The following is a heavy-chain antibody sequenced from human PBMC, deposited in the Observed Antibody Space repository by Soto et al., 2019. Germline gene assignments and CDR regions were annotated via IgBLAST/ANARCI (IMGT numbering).Heavy chain of an antibody. CDR1: GFTFSSYG. J-gene: IGHJ4*02. Sequence: GGSLRLSCAASGFTFSSYGMHWVRQAPGKGLEWVAVISYDGSNKYYADSVKGRFTISRDNSKNTLYLQMNSLRAEDTAVYYCAKDGYPYIAVAGTFYFDYWGQGTLVTVSS. CDR2: ISYDGSNK. D-gene: IGHD6-19*01. V-gene: IGHV3-30*18. CDR3: AKDGYPYIAVAGTFYFDY.